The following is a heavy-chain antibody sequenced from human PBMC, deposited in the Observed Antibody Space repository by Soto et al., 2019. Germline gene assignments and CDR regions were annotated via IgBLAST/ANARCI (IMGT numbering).Heavy chain of an antibody. CDR1: GDSVSSNSAA. Sequence: SQTLSLTCAISGDSVSSNSAAWNWIRQSPSRGFEWLGRTYYRSKWYNDYAVSVKSRITINPDISKNQFSLQLNSVTPEDTAVYYCARVPARVTYYYDSSGYGNAFDFWGQGTMVTVSS. CDR3: ARVPARVTYYYDSSGYGNAFDF. V-gene: IGHV6-1*01. D-gene: IGHD3-22*01. CDR2: TYYRSKWYN. J-gene: IGHJ3*01.